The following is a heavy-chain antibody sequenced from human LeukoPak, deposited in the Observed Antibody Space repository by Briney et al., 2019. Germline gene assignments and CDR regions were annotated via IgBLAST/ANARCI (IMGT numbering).Heavy chain of an antibody. Sequence: SETLSLTCALCGGFITSYYWSWIRQPPGKGLEWIGYIYNSGSTRYSPSLRSRVTISVDTSKNQVSLKLSSVTAADTAVYYCARDAVPHSYYYYMDVWGKGTTVTVSS. CDR3: ARDAVPHSYYYYMDV. D-gene: IGHD6-19*01. V-gene: IGHV4-59*01. CDR1: GGFITSYY. J-gene: IGHJ6*03. CDR2: IYNSGST.